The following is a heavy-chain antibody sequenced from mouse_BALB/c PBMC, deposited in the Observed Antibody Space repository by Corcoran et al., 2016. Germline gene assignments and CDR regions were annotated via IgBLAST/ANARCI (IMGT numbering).Heavy chain of an antibody. Sequence: EVQLQQSGAELVKPGASVKLSCTASGFNIKDTYMHWVKQRPEQGLEWIGRIDPANGNTKYDPKFQGKATITADTTSNTAYLQLSSLTSEDTAVYYCARGTTVVFDYWGQGTTLTVSS. CDR1: GFNIKDTY. CDR2: IDPANGNT. J-gene: IGHJ2*01. V-gene: IGHV14-3*02. D-gene: IGHD1-1*01. CDR3: ARGTTVVFDY.